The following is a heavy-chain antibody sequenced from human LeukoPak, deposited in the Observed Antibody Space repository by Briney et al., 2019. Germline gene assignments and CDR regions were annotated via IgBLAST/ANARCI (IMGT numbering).Heavy chain of an antibody. J-gene: IGHJ4*02. CDR1: GGSISSYY. Sequence: PSETLSLTCTVSGGSISSYYWSWIRQPPGKGLEWIGYIYYSGSTNYNPSLKSRVTISVDTSKNQFSLKLSSVTAADTAVYYCARGPWDYDSSGYLDYWGQGTLVTVSS. V-gene: IGHV4-59*01. CDR3: ARGPWDYDSSGYLDY. D-gene: IGHD3-22*01. CDR2: IYYSGST.